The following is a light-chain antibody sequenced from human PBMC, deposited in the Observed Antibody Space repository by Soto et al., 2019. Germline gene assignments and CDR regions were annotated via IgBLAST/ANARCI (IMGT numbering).Light chain of an antibody. CDR1: QSIGSW. J-gene: IGKJ1*01. Sequence: DIQITQSPSTLSASVGDRVTITCRASQSIGSWLAWYQQKPGKAPKLLMYKASILESGVPSRFGGSESGTEFTLTISSLQPDDFATYYCQQYRSWTFGQGTKVEIK. CDR2: KAS. CDR3: QQYRSWT. V-gene: IGKV1-5*03.